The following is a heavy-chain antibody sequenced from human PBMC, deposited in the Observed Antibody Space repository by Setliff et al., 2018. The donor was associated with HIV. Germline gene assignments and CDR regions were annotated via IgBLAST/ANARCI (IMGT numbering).Heavy chain of an antibody. V-gene: IGHV3-7*03. CDR1: GFRVTDTY. J-gene: IGHJ4*02. D-gene: IGHD3-10*01. CDR3: TREIRDGYPRSSN. CDR2: INSDGTEK. Sequence: GGSLRLSCEASGFRVTDTYMAWVRQAPGKGLEWVANINSDGTEKNYADSVRGRFTISRDDSKSTLYLQLTTLRTEDTGFYFCTREIRDGYPRSSNWGQGTLVTVSS.